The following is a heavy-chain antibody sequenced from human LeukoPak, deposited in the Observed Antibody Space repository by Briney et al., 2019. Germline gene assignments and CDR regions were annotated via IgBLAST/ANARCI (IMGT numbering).Heavy chain of an antibody. D-gene: IGHD6-13*01. CDR1: GGSISSSNW. CDR3: ARGGRFVDMAAAGPKGWFDP. V-gene: IGHV4-4*02. CDR2: IYHSGST. J-gene: IGHJ5*02. Sequence: SSETLSLTCAVSGGSISSSNWWSWVRQPPGKGLEWIGEIYHSGSTNYNPSLKSRVTISVDKSKNQFSLKLSSVTAADTAVYYCARGGRFVDMAAAGPKGWFDPWGQGTLVTVSS.